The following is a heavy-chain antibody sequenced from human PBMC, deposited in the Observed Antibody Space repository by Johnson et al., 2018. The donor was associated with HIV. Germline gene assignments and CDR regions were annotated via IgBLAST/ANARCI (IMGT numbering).Heavy chain of an antibody. Sequence: QMQLVESGGGVVQPGRSLRLSCAASGFTFSSYAMHWVRQAPGKGLELVAVISYDGSNKYYADSVKGRFTISRDNSKNTLYLQMNSLRAEDTAVYYCAGGGSDVFDRWGRGTMVTVSS. D-gene: IGHD3-16*01. CDR2: ISYDGSNK. J-gene: IGHJ3*02. CDR3: AGGGSDVFDR. V-gene: IGHV3-30*04. CDR1: GFTFSSYA.